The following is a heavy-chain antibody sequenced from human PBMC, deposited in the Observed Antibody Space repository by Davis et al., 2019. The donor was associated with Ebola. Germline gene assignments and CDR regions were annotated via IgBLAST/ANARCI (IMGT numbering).Heavy chain of an antibody. V-gene: IGHV3-33*01. CDR2: IWYDGSNK. CDR3: ARTAALDAFDI. Sequence: SLKISCAASVFTFSSYGMHWLRQAPGKGLEWVAVIWYDGSNKYYADSVKGRFTISRDNSKNTLYLQMNSLRAEDTAVYYCARTAALDAFDIWGQGTMVTVSS. CDR1: VFTFSSYG. D-gene: IGHD6-13*01. J-gene: IGHJ3*02.